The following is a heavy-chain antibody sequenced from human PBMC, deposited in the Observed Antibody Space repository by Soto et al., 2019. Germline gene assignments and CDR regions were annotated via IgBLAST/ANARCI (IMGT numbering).Heavy chain of an antibody. CDR2: ISWNSGSI. CDR3: AKGGPDYYYDSSGYSVVLPYGMDV. D-gene: IGHD3-22*01. Sequence: PGGSLRLSCAASGFTFDDYAMHWVRQAPGKGLEWVSGISWNSGSIGYADSVKGRFTISRDNAKNSLYLQMNSLRAEDTALYYCAKGGPDYYYDSSGYSVVLPYGMDVWGQGTTVTVSS. J-gene: IGHJ6*02. V-gene: IGHV3-9*01. CDR1: GFTFDDYA.